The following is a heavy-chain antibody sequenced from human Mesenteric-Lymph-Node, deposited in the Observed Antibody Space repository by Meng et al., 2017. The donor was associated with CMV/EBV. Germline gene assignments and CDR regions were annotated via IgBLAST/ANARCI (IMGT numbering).Heavy chain of an antibody. D-gene: IGHD5-12*01. Sequence: ISGDTVSINSGAWNWIRQSPSSGLEWLGRAYYTSKWNNDYSQSVKGRITIIPDTSKNQFSLQLNSVTPEDSAVYYCARGWLRSYFDYWGQGTLVTVSS. CDR1: GDTVSINSGA. V-gene: IGHV6-1*01. J-gene: IGHJ4*02. CDR2: AYYTSKWNN. CDR3: ARGWLRSYFDY.